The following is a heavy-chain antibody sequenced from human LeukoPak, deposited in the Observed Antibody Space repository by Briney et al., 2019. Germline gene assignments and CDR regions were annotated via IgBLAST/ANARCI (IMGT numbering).Heavy chain of an antibody. CDR1: GGSISSGDYY. Sequence: KPSETLSFTCTVSGGSISSGDYYWSWIRQPPGKGLEWIGYIYYSGSTYYNPSLKSRVTISVDTSKNQFSLKLSSVTAADTAVYYCARDLNDYSNSDGMDVWGQGTTVTVSS. V-gene: IGHV4-30-4*01. D-gene: IGHD4-11*01. CDR3: ARDLNDYSNSDGMDV. J-gene: IGHJ6*02. CDR2: IYYSGST.